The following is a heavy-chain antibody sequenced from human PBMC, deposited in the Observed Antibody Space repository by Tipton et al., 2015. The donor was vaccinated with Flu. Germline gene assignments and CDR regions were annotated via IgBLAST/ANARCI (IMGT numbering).Heavy chain of an antibody. CDR2: IKQDGREK. CDR1: GFTFSSYW. V-gene: IGHV3-7*01. CDR3: ARASGDFWSGYHYYGMDV. D-gene: IGHD3-3*01. Sequence: SLRLSCAASGFTFSSYWMNWVRQAPGKGLEWVANIKQDGREKYYVDSVKGRFTISRDNAKNSLYLQMNSLRAEDTAVYYCARASGDFWSGYHYYGMDVWGQETTVTVSS. J-gene: IGHJ6*02.